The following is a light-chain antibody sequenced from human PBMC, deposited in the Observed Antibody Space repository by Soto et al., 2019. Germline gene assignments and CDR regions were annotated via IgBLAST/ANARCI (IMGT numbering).Light chain of an antibody. Sequence: IQMTQSPSYLSASVGDSVTITCRASQGVSDWVAWYQQKPGKAPKLLIYATSSLQSGVPSRFSGSGSGTDFSLSIRSLQPEDSATYYCLHDYNYPRTFGQGTKVDI. V-gene: IGKV1-6*01. CDR1: QGVSDW. CDR3: LHDYNYPRT. CDR2: ATS. J-gene: IGKJ1*01.